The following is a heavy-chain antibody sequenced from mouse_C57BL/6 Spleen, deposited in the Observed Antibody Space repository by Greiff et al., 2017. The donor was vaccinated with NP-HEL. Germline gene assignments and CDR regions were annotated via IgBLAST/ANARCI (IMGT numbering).Heavy chain of an antibody. CDR3: ARRYGNYFYAMDY. J-gene: IGHJ4*01. D-gene: IGHD2-1*01. V-gene: IGHV5-6*02. CDR2: ISSGGSYT. Sequence: EVKLVESGGDLVKPGGSLKLSCAASGFTFSSYGMSWVRQTPDKRLEWVATISSGGSYTYYPDSVKGRFTISRDNAKNTLYLQMSSLESEDTAMDYCARRYGNYFYAMDYWGQGTSVTVSS. CDR1: GFTFSSYG.